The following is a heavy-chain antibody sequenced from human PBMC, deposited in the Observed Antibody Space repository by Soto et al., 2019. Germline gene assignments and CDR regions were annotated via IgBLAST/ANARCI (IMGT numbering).Heavy chain of an antibody. D-gene: IGHD3-10*01. V-gene: IGHV3-7*01. CDR1: GFTFSSYW. J-gene: IGHJ5*02. CDR3: ARDYVLLWFGELSPNWFDP. CDR2: IKQDGSEK. Sequence: GGSLRLSCAASGFTFSSYWMSWVRQAPGKGLEWVANIKQDGSEKYYVDSVKGRFTISRDNAKNSLYLQMNSLRAEDTAVYYCARDYVLLWFGELSPNWFDPWGQGTLVTVSS.